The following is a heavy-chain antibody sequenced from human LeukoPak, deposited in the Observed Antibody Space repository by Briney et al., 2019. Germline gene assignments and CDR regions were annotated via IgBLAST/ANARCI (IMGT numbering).Heavy chain of an antibody. V-gene: IGHV3-9*01. J-gene: IGHJ5*02. CDR3: AKDSRYYYDSSGYSWFDP. D-gene: IGHD3-22*01. CDR1: GFTFDDYA. Sequence: SLRLSCAASGFTFDDYAMHWVRQAPGKGLEWVSGISRNSGSIGYADSVKGRFTISRDNAKNSLYLQMNSLRAEDTALYYCAKDSRYYYDSSGYSWFDPWGQGTLVTVSS. CDR2: ISRNSGSI.